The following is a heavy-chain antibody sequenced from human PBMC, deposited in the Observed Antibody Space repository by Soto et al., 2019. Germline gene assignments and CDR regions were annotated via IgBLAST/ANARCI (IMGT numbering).Heavy chain of an antibody. J-gene: IGHJ5*02. Sequence: SETLSLTCTVCGGSISSYYWSWIRQPPGKGLEWIGYIYYSGSTNYNPSLKSRVTISVDTSKNQFSLKLSSVTAADTAVYYCARARGYDILTGYYRFDPWGQGTLVTVSS. CDR2: IYYSGST. CDR1: GGSISSYY. D-gene: IGHD3-9*01. CDR3: ARARGYDILTGYYRFDP. V-gene: IGHV4-59*01.